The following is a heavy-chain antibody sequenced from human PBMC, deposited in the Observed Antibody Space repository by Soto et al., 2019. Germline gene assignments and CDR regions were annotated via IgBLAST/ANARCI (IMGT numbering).Heavy chain of an antibody. CDR1: GFTLSSDA. D-gene: IGHD6-6*01. CDR3: ARRARADYYYMDV. Sequence: EVQLVESGGGLAQPGGSLRLSCAASGFTLSSDAMDWVRQAQGKGLEYVSGISSNGIGTYYANSVKGRFTISRDNSKNTVYLQMDSLRPEDMAVYYCARRARADYYYMDVVGKGTTVTVS. J-gene: IGHJ6*03. CDR2: ISSNGIGT. V-gene: IGHV3-64*01.